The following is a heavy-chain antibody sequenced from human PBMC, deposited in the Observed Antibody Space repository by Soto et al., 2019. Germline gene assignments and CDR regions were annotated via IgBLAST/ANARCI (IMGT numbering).Heavy chain of an antibody. CDR3: ARRGPGTYFDY. CDR1: GFTFSSYA. J-gene: IGHJ4*02. Sequence: GSLRLSCAASGFTFSSYAMRWVRQAPGKGLEWVSAVSGSGGSTYYADSVKGRFTISGDNSKNTLYLQMNSLRAEDTAVYYCARRGPGTYFDYWGQGTLVTVSS. D-gene: IGHD6-13*01. V-gene: IGHV3-23*01. CDR2: VSGSGGST.